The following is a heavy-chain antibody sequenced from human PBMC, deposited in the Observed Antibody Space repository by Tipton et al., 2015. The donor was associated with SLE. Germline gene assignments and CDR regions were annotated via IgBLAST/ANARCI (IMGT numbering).Heavy chain of an antibody. Sequence: SLRLSCAASGFTFTNAWMTWVRQAPGKGLEWVGRIKSKIDGETIDYGGPVQGRFTISRDDSKSTLFLQMNSLRAEDTAVYYCARGSNYGYVFDYWGQGTLVAVSS. D-gene: IGHD5-18*01. J-gene: IGHJ4*02. V-gene: IGHV3-15*01. CDR2: IKSKIDGETI. CDR1: GFTFTNAW. CDR3: ARGSNYGYVFDY.